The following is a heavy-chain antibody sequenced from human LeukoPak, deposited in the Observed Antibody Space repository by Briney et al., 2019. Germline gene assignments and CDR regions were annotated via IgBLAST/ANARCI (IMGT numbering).Heavy chain of an antibody. J-gene: IGHJ3*02. Sequence: GGSLRLSCSASGFTFSSYAMYWVRQAPGKGLEYVSGISSNGGSTYYADSVKGRFTISRDNSKNTLYLQMNSLRAEDTAVYYCARYGLGAHAFDIWGQGTMVTVSS. CDR2: ISSNGGST. V-gene: IGHV3-64*04. CDR3: ARYGLGAHAFDI. CDR1: GFTFSSYA. D-gene: IGHD3/OR15-3a*01.